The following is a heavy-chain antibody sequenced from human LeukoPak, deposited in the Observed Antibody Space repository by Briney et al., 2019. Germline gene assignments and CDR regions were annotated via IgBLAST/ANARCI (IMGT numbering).Heavy chain of an antibody. V-gene: IGHV3-33*01. CDR1: GFTFSSFG. CDR2: IWYDASNK. J-gene: IGHJ5*02. Sequence: PGGSLRLSCAASGFTFSSFGMRWVRQAPGKGLEWVAVIWYDASNKYYADSVKGRFTISRDNSKNTLYLHMNSLRDDDTAVYYCVRGVGVSRFNYLDPWGQGTLVIVSS. CDR3: VRGVGVSRFNYLDP. D-gene: IGHD1-7*01.